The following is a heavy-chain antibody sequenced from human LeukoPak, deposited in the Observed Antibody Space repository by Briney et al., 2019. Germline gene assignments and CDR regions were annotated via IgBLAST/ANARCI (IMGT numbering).Heavy chain of an antibody. J-gene: IGHJ5*02. Sequence: PSETLSLTCNVSGGSISSYYWIWIRQPPGKGLEWIGYISYSGSTYYNPSLKSRVTISVDTSRNQLSLQLSSVTAADTAVYYCARHKNYGSGRRVDPWGQGTLVTVSS. V-gene: IGHV4-59*08. CDR2: ISYSGST. CDR3: ARHKNYGSGRRVDP. CDR1: GGSISSYY. D-gene: IGHD3-10*01.